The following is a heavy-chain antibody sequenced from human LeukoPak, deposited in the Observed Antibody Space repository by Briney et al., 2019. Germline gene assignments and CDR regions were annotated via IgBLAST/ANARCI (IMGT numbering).Heavy chain of an antibody. CDR1: GFTFSSYS. V-gene: IGHV3-48*01. Sequence: PGGSLRLSCAASGFTFSSYSMNWVRQAPGKGLEWVSYISSSSSTIYYADSVKGRFTISRDNAKNSLYLQMNSLRAEDTAVYYCARRTYYYGSGSYFDYWGQGTLVTVSS. D-gene: IGHD3-10*01. CDR3: ARRTYYYGSGSYFDY. J-gene: IGHJ4*02. CDR2: ISSSSSTI.